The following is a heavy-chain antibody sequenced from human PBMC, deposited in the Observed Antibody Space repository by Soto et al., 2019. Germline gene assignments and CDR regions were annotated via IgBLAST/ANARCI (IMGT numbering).Heavy chain of an antibody. V-gene: IGHV2-26*01. J-gene: IGHJ6*02. CDR2: IFSNDEK. CDR3: AQSLVYGSGGSCYGYYGMDV. D-gene: IGHD2-15*01. Sequence: ETLSLTCTVSGRSITSVNYYWSWIRQPPGKALEWLAHIFSNDEKSYSTSLKSRLTISKDTSKSQVVLTMTNMEPVDTATYYCAQSLVYGSGGSCYGYYGMDVWGQGTTVTVPS. CDR1: GRSITSVNYY.